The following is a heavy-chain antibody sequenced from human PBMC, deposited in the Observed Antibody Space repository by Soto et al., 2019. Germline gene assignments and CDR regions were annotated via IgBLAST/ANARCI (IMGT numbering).Heavy chain of an antibody. D-gene: IGHD3-22*01. CDR3: ARGLRRSISYLPVHYFQQ. Sequence: QVQLHQWGAGLLKPSDTLSLTCAVYGGSFSGYFWTWIRQPPGKGLEWIGEINHSGNTNYSPSLINRVTIPLDTSKKQLSLMFSSVTASDTSVYYCARGLRRSISYLPVHYFQQWGQGTLVTVSS. CDR1: GGSFSGYF. J-gene: IGHJ1*01. CDR2: INHSGNT. V-gene: IGHV4-34*01.